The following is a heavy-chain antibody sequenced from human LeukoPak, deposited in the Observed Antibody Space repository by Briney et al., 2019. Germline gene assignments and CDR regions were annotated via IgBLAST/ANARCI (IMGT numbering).Heavy chain of an antibody. V-gene: IGHV3-48*03. CDR1: GFTFSSYE. D-gene: IGHD6-19*01. CDR3: ARVIAVAGTHFDY. CDR2: ISSSGSTI. J-gene: IGHJ4*02. Sequence: PGGSLRLSCAASGFTFSSYEMNWVRQAPGKGLEWVSYISSSGSTIYYADSVKGRFTISRDNAKNSLYLEMSSLSAEDTAVYYCARVIAVAGTHFDYWGQGTLVTVSS.